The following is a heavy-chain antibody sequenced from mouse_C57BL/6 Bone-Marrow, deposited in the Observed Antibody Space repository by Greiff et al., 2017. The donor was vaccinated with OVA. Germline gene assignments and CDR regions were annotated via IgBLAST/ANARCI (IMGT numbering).Heavy chain of an antibody. V-gene: IGHV2-9-1*01. Sequence: VKLMESGPGLVAPSQSLSITCTVSGFSLTSYAISWVRQPPGKGLEWLGVIWTGGGTNYNSALKSRLSISKDNSKSQVFLKMNSLQTDDTARYYCARNYYGSSYRYYFDYWGQGTTLTVSS. J-gene: IGHJ2*01. D-gene: IGHD1-1*01. CDR2: IWTGGGT. CDR1: GFSLTSYA. CDR3: ARNYYGSSYRYYFDY.